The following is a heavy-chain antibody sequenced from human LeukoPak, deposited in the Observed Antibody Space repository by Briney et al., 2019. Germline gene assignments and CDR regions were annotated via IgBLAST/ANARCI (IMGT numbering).Heavy chain of an antibody. CDR1: GFTFSCYA. D-gene: IGHD2-2*01. CDR2: ISGSGGST. V-gene: IGHV3-23*01. J-gene: IGHJ4*02. CDR3: ATHILNAGYCSSTSCLTAGYYFDY. Sequence: PGGSLRLSCAASGFTFSCYAMSWVRQAPGKGLEWVSAISGSGGSTYYADSVKGRFTISRDNSKNTLYLQMNSLRAEDTAVYYCATHILNAGYCSSTSCLTAGYYFDYWGQGTPVTVSS.